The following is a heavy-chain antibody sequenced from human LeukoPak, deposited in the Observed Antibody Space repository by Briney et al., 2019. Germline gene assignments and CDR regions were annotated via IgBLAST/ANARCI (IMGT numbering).Heavy chain of an antibody. V-gene: IGHV3-23*01. CDR3: AKAGLYSNYDLDY. Sequence: GGSLRLSCAASGFTFSNYALTWVRQAPGKGLEWVSAITRGGGTTSSADSVKGRFTISRGNSKSTLYLQMNSLRAEDTAVYYCAKAGLYSNYDLDYWGQGTLVTVSS. CDR1: GFTFSNYA. J-gene: IGHJ4*02. D-gene: IGHD4-11*01. CDR2: ITRGGGTT.